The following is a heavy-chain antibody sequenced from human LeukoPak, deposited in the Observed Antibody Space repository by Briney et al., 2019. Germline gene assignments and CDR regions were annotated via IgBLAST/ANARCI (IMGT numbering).Heavy chain of an antibody. CDR2: INHSGST. J-gene: IGHJ5*02. CDR1: GGSFSGYY. V-gene: IGHV4-34*01. D-gene: IGHD3-10*01. CDR3: ARAAYYYGLAKSWFDP. Sequence: SETLSLTCAVYGGSFSGYYWSWIRQLPGKGLEWIGEINHSGSTNYNPSLKSRVTISVDTSKNQFSLKLSSVTAADTAVYYCARAAYYYGLAKSWFDPWGQGTLVTVSS.